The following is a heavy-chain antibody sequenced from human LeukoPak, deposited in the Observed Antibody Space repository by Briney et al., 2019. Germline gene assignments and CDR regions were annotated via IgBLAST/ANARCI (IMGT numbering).Heavy chain of an antibody. J-gene: IGHJ4*02. V-gene: IGHV3-30*02. CDR3: AKDPGGEVLPDY. CDR1: GFTFSSYG. D-gene: IGHD1-26*01. CDR2: IRYDGTKK. Sequence: GGSLRLSCAASGFTFSSYGMHWVRQAPGKGLEWVAFIRYDGTKKNYADSVKGRFTISRDNSKNTVYLEVSSLRAEDTAVYYCAKDPGGEVLPDYWGQGTLVTVSS.